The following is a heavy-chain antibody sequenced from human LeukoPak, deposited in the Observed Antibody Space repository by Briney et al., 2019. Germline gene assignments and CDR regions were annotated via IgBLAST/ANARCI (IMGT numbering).Heavy chain of an antibody. D-gene: IGHD5/OR15-5a*01. CDR2: IRYDGTNK. Sequence: GGSLRLSCAASGFTFGPHGMHWVRQAPGKGLEWVAFIRYDGTNKYYGDSVKGRFTISRDNSKNTLYLQMNSLRVEDTAVYYCAKDSRGYSVYDRFDSWGQGTLVTVSS. CDR3: AKDSRGYSVYDRFDS. CDR1: GFTFGPHG. J-gene: IGHJ4*02. V-gene: IGHV3-30*02.